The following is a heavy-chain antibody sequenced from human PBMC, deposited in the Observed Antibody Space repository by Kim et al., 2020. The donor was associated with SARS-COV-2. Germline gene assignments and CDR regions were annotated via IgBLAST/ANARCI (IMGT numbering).Heavy chain of an antibody. J-gene: IGHJ4*02. CDR3: AKHRGGTYGFLDF. D-gene: IGHD1-26*01. Sequence: SETLSLTCTVSGASIGFHYWSWIRQSPGKGLEWIGYMYYSGTTNYNPSLRNRVTMSGDTSKNQLSLKLSPVTAADTAVYYCAKHRGGTYGFLDFWGQGIQVAVSS. CDR1: GASIGFHY. V-gene: IGHV4-59*08. CDR2: MYYSGTT.